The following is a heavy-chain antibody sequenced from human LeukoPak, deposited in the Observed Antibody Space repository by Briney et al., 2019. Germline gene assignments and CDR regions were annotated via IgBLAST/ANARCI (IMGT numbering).Heavy chain of an antibody. V-gene: IGHV4-39*01. J-gene: IGHJ4*02. CDR3: AGAYYYDSSGSPPD. D-gene: IGHD3-22*01. CDR1: GGSISSSSYY. CDR2: IYYSGST. Sequence: SETLSLTCTVSGGSISSSSYYWGWIRQPPGKGLEWIGSIYYSGSTYYNPSLKSRVTMSVDTSKNQFSLKLSSVTAADTAVYYCAGAYYYDSSGSPPDWGQGTLVTVSS.